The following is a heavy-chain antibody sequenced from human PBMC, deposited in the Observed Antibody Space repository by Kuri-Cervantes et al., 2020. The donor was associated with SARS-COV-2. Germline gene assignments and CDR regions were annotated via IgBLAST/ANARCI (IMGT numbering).Heavy chain of an antibody. CDR1: EFTFRNYA. CDR3: ARVPYYYDGSGFFYFDY. D-gene: IGHD3-22*01. V-gene: IGHV3-30-3*01. CDR2: ISYDGTNK. Sequence: GGSLRLSCAASEFTFRNYAMHWVRQAPGKGLEWVAVISYDGTNKYYAYFVKGRFTISRDNSNNTLYLQMNSLRVEDTAVYYCARVPYYYDGSGFFYFDYGGQGTLVTVSS. J-gene: IGHJ4*02.